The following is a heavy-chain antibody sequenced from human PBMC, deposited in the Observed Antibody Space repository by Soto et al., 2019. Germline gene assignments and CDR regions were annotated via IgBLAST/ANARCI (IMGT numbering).Heavy chain of an antibody. D-gene: IGHD2-15*01. CDR1: GYTFTSYA. J-gene: IGHJ6*03. V-gene: IGHV1-3*01. CDR2: INAGNGNT. CDR3: ARDLPRLVGGYYYYYYMDV. Sequence: ASVKVSCKASGYTFTSYAMHWVRQAPGQRLEWMGWINAGNGNTKYSQKFQGRVTITRDTSASTAYMELSSLRSEDTAVYYCARDLPRLVGGYYYYYYMDVWGKGTTVTVSS.